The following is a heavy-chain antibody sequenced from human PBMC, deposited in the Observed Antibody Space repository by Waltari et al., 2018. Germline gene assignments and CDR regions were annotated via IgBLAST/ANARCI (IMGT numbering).Heavy chain of an antibody. CDR2: IRSKAYGGTT. Sequence: EVQLVESGGGLVQPGRSLRLSCTASGFTFGAYAMRWVSQAPGKGLEWVGFIRSKAYGGTTEYAASVKGRFTISRDDSKSIAYLQMNSLKTEDTAVYYCTRDLDPVGQFDYWGQGTLVTVSS. CDR1: GFTFGAYA. CDR3: TRDLDPVGQFDY. V-gene: IGHV3-49*04. J-gene: IGHJ4*02. D-gene: IGHD2-2*01.